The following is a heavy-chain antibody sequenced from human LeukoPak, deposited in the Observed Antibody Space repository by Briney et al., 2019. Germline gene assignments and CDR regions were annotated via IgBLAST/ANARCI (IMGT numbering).Heavy chain of an antibody. CDR2: IKPSGGTT. CDR1: GYTFTSYQ. D-gene: IGHD7-27*01. J-gene: IGHJ3*02. Sequence: ASVKVSCKASGYTFTSYQMHWVRQAPGQGLEWMGTIKPSGGTTTYAQKFQGRVTMTWDTSTSTVYLELGTLRSEDTAVYYCARDGDAGAFDIWGQGTMVTVSS. CDR3: ARDGDAGAFDI. V-gene: IGHV1-46*01.